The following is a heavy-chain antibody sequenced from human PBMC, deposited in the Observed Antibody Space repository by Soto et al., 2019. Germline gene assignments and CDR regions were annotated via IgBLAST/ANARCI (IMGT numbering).Heavy chain of an antibody. V-gene: IGHV3-33*01. D-gene: IGHD3-22*01. CDR1: GFTFSSYG. Sequence: QVQLVESGGGVVQPGRSLRLSCAASGFTFSSYGMHWVRQAPGKGLEWVAVIWYDGSNKYYADSVKGRFTISRDNSKNTLYLQMNSLRAEDTAVYYCARDDYHDSSGYYYPFDYWGQGTLVTVYS. J-gene: IGHJ4*02. CDR3: ARDDYHDSSGYYYPFDY. CDR2: IWYDGSNK.